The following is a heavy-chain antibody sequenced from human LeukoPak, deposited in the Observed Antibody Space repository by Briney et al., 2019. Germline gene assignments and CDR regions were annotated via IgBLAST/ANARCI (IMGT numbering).Heavy chain of an antibody. D-gene: IGHD1-14*01. CDR1: GGSISSSNW. CDR2: IYHSGST. J-gene: IGHJ3*01. Sequence: PSETLSLTCAVSGGSISSSNWWSWVRQPPGKGLEWIGEIYHSGSTNYNPSLKSRVTISVDKSKNQFSLKLTSVTAADTAVYYCARDAVSGTPAFDVWGQGTMVTVSS. V-gene: IGHV4-4*02. CDR3: ARDAVSGTPAFDV.